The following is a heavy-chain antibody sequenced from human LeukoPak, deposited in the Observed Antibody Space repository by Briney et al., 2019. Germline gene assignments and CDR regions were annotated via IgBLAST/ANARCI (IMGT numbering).Heavy chain of an antibody. V-gene: IGHV4-4*07. J-gene: IGHJ6*03. D-gene: IGHD5-24*01. CDR2: IYTSGST. Sequence: SETLSLTCTVSGGSISSYYWSWIRQPAGKGLEYIGRIYTSGSTNYNPSLQSRVTTSVDTSKNQFSLKLSSVTAADTAVYYCAREADLDGYNSYYMDVWGKGTTVTISS. CDR3: AREADLDGYNSYYMDV. CDR1: GGSISSYY.